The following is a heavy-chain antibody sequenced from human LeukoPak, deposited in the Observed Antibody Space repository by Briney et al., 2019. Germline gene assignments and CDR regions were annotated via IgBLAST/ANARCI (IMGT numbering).Heavy chain of an antibody. CDR2: IRSRAYVGNT. V-gene: IGHV3-49*04. CDR1: VDIFCDDV. D-gene: IGHD5-18*01. CDR3: ARGPILLWIHNGMDV. J-gene: IGHJ6*02. Sequence: GGSLRHSCTGYVDIFCDDVMCWVRQAPGKGLEWGGFIRSRAYVGNTEYTASVTGRFTISRDDSKGIAYLEMNSLGTEDTALYYCARGPILLWIHNGMDVWRQATTVTVSS.